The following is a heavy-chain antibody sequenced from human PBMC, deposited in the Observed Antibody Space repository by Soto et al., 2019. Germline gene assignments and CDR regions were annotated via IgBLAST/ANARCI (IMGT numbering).Heavy chain of an antibody. CDR3: ARAKEYTSSSGMDV. CDR1: GDSFSSDTAA. CDR2: TYYRSKWYN. D-gene: IGHD6-6*01. V-gene: IGHV6-1*01. Sequence: SQTLSLTCVISGDSFSSDTAAWNWIRQSPSRGLEWLGRTYYRSKWYNDYAVSVKSRITLNPDTSKNQFSLQLNSLTPEDTAVYYCARAKEYTSSSGMDVWGQGITVTVSS. J-gene: IGHJ6*02.